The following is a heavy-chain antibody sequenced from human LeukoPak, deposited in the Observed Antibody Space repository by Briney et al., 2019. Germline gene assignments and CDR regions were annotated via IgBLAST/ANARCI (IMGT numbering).Heavy chain of an antibody. CDR2: IYYSGST. Sequence: PSETLSLTCTVSGGSISGYYWSWIRQPQGKGLEWIGYIYYSGSTNYNPSLKSRVTISVDTSKNQFSLKLSSVTAADTAVYYCARYSSSWSENWFDPWGQGTLVTVSS. J-gene: IGHJ5*02. V-gene: IGHV4-59*01. CDR1: GGSISGYY. CDR3: ARYSSSWSENWFDP. D-gene: IGHD6-13*01.